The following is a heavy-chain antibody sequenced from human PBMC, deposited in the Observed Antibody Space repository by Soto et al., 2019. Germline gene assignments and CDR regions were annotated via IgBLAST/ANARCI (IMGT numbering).Heavy chain of an antibody. CDR2: IYPGDSDT. D-gene: IGHD2-2*01. Sequence: PGESLKISCKGSGYSFTSYWIGWVRQMPGKGLKWMGIIYPGDSDTRYSPSFQGQVTISADKSISTAYLQWSSLKASDTAMYYCARHGCSSTSCYYYYYGMDVWGQGTTVTVSS. CDR3: ARHGCSSTSCYYYYYGMDV. J-gene: IGHJ6*02. CDR1: GYSFTSYW. V-gene: IGHV5-51*01.